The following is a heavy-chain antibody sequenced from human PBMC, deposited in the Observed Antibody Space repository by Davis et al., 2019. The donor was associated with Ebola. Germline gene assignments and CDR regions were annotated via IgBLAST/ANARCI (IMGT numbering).Heavy chain of an antibody. J-gene: IGHJ5*02. V-gene: IGHV1-18*01. CDR2: ISAYNGNT. D-gene: IGHD4-17*01. CDR3: ARDPKTTVTTRHWFDP. Sequence: ASVKVSCKASGYTFTSYGISWVRQAPGQGFEWMGWISAYNGNTNYAQKLQGRVTMTTDTSTSTAYMELRSLRSDDTAVYYCARDPKTTVTTRHWFDPWGQGTLVTVSS. CDR1: GYTFTSYG.